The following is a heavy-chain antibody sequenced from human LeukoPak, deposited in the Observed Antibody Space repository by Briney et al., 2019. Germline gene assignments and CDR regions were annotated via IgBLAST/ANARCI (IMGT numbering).Heavy chain of an antibody. D-gene: IGHD5-18*01. V-gene: IGHV3-23*01. CDR1: GFTVSSYA. CDR2: LSGSGGST. J-gene: IGHJ4*02. Sequence: PGGSLRLSCAASGFTVSSYAMSWVRQAPGKGLEWVSGLSGSGGSTYYADSVKGRFTISRDNSKNTLYLQMNSLRAEDTAVYYCARTRGYSYGTYYFDYWGQGTLVTVSS. CDR3: ARTRGYSYGTYYFDY.